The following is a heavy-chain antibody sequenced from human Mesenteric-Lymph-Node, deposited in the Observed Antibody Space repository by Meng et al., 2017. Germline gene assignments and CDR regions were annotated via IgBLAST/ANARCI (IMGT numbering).Heavy chain of an antibody. CDR3: ARCLYDSSGYYLPSWYFDL. J-gene: IGHJ2*01. CDR2: MNPNSGNT. V-gene: IGHV1-8*03. CDR1: GYTFTSYD. Sequence: ASVKVSCKASGYTFTSYDINWVRQATGQGLEWMGWMNPNSGNTGYAQKFQGRVTITRNTSISTAYMELSSLRSEDTAVYYCARCLYDSSGYYLPSWYFDLWGRGTLVTVSS. D-gene: IGHD3-22*01.